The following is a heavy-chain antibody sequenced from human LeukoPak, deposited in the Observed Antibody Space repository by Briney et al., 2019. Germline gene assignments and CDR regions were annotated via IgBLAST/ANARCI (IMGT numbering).Heavy chain of an antibody. Sequence: ASVKVSCKASGYTFTGYYFHWLRQAPGQGLEWMGWINPNSGGTNYIQKFQGRVTLTRDTSISTAYMELSSLRSDDTAVYYCARDRWYSSSSGNVFDIWGQGTMVTVSS. CDR1: GYTFTGYY. D-gene: IGHD6-6*01. V-gene: IGHV1-2*02. CDR3: ARDRWYSSSSGNVFDI. J-gene: IGHJ3*02. CDR2: INPNSGGT.